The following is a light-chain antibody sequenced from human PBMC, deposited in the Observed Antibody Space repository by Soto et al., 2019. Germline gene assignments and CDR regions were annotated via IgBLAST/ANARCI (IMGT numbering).Light chain of an antibody. J-gene: IGKJ2*02. Sequence: DIQMTQFPSSLSASVGSRVAISCRASQNIDSYLNWFQQKPGKAPKLLMYAASNLLSGVPSRFSGSGSGTEFTLTITSLQPEDFETYYCQQSHSTPRTFGQGTKLDI. CDR2: AAS. V-gene: IGKV1-39*01. CDR1: QNIDSY. CDR3: QQSHSTPRT.